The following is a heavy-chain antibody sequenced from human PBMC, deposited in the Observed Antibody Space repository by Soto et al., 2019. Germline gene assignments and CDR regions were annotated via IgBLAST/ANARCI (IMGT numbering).Heavy chain of an antibody. CDR3: AASGYGRGYFDY. D-gene: IGHD5-12*01. CDR1: GLSFSDYY. CDR2: ISNSGRTI. V-gene: IGHV3-11*01. J-gene: IGHJ4*02. Sequence: PGGSLRLSCAASGLSFSDYYMSWIRQAPGKGLEWVSYISNSGRTIYYADSVKGRFTISRDNAKNSLYLQMNSLRAEDTAVYYCAASGYGRGYFDYWGQGTLVTVSS.